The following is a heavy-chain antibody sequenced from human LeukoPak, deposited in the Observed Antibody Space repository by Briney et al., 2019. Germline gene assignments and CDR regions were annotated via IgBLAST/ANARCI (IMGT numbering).Heavy chain of an antibody. CDR2: ISSSSSYI. J-gene: IGHJ5*02. CDR1: GFTFSSYS. V-gene: IGHV3-21*01. CDR3: ASGYCSSTSCLNWFDP. D-gene: IGHD2-2*01. Sequence: PGGSLRLSCAASGFTFSSYSMNWVRQAPGKGLEWVSSISSSSSYIYYADSVKGRFTISRDNAKNSLYLQMNSLRAEDTAVYYCASGYCSSTSCLNWFDPWGQGTLVTVSS.